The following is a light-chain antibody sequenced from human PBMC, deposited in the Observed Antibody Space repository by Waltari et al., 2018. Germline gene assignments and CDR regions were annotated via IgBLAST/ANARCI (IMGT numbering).Light chain of an antibody. V-gene: IGKV1-39*01. CDR2: TAS. CDR1: QNISTY. CDR3: QQSYTTPRT. Sequence: DIQMTQSPSSLSASVGDRVTITCRASQNISTYLNWYQQKPGKVPNLLIYTASSLQSGVPSRFSGSGSGTDCTLTITSLQPEDFATYFCQQSYTTPRTFGQGTKVEVK. J-gene: IGKJ1*01.